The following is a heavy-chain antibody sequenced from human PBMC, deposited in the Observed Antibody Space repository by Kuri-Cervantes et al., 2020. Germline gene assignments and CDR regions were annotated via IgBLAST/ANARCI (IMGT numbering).Heavy chain of an antibody. Sequence: SVKVSCKASGGPFSGYAISWVRQAPGQGLEWMGGIIPIFGTANYAQKFQGRVTITTDESTSTAYMELSSLRSEDTAVYYCAMGTMIVGSDVAAFDIWGQGTMVTVSS. J-gene: IGHJ3*02. CDR3: AMGTMIVGSDVAAFDI. D-gene: IGHD3-22*01. V-gene: IGHV1-69*05. CDR1: GGPFSGYA. CDR2: IIPIFGTA.